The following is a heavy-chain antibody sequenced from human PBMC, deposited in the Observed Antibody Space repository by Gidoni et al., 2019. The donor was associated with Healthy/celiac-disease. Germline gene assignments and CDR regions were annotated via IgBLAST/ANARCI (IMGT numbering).Heavy chain of an antibody. CDR1: GFTFSSYG. D-gene: IGHD3-10*01. Sequence: QVQLVESGGGVVQPGRSLRLSCAASGFTFSSYGMHWVRQAPGKGLEWVAVIWYDGSNKYYADSVKGRFTISRDNSKNTLYLQMNSLRAEDTAVYYCARDGALNAVDYWGQGTLVTVSS. CDR3: ARDGALNAVDY. V-gene: IGHV3-33*01. J-gene: IGHJ4*02. CDR2: IWYDGSNK.